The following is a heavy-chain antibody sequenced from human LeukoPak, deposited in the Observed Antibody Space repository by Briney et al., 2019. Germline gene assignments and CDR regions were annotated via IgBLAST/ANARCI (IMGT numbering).Heavy chain of an antibody. CDR3: ARGADTSREKNAFDI. D-gene: IGHD5-18*01. CDR2: IYSGGST. V-gene: IGHV3-53*01. J-gene: IGHJ3*02. Sequence: PGGSLRLPCAASGFTVSSNYMSWVRQAPGKGLEWVSIIYSGGSTYYADSVKGRFTISRDKPKNTLYLQMNSLRAEDTAVYYCARGADTSREKNAFDIWGQGTMATVSS. CDR1: GFTVSSNY.